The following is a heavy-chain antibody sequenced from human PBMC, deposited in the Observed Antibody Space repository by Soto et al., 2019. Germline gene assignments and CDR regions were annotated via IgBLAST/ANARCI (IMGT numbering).Heavy chain of an antibody. D-gene: IGHD2-8*01. CDR2: VCYSGST. CDR3: ARSAQWDGFDP. CDR1: AGSISTINYY. J-gene: IGHJ3*01. Sequence: QVQLQESGPGLVRPSQTLSLTCTVSAGSISTINYYWSWIRQHPEKGLEWIGYVCYSGSTFYHSSRKMRVTISLDTSKKQFSLTLTSVTTADTAVYYCARSAQWDGFDPWGQGTMVTVSS. V-gene: IGHV4-31*03.